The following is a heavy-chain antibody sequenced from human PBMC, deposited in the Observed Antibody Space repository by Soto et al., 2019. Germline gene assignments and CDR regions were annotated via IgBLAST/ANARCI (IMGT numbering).Heavy chain of an antibody. V-gene: IGHV3-23*01. CDR1: GFTFSSYA. CDR2: ISGSGGST. J-gene: IGHJ6*02. Sequence: LRLSCAASGFTFSSYAMSWVRQAPGKGLEWVSAISGSGGSTYYADSVKGRFTISRDNSKNTLYLQMNSLRAEDTAVYYCAKDRLAAAIQDYYYYGMDVWGQGTTVTVSS. CDR3: AKDRLAAAIQDYYYYGMDV. D-gene: IGHD6-13*01.